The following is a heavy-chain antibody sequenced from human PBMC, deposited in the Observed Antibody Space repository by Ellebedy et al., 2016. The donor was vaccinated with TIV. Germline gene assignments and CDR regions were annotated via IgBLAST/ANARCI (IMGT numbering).Heavy chain of an antibody. CDR3: ATAYSNYVGWYFDL. V-gene: IGHV1-24*01. CDR2: FDPEDGET. J-gene: IGHJ2*01. CDR1: GYTLTELS. Sequence: AASVKVSCKVSGYTLTELSMHWVRQAPGQGLEWMGGFDPEDGETIYAQKFQGRVTMTEDTSTDTAYMELSSLRSEDTAVYYCATAYSNYVGWYFDLWGRGTLVTVSS. D-gene: IGHD4-11*01.